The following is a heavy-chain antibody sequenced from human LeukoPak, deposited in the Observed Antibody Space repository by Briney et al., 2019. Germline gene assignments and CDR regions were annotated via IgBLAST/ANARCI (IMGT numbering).Heavy chain of an antibody. CDR1: GGSFSGYY. CDR3: ARRPDVDYYMDV. J-gene: IGHJ6*03. Sequence: SETLSLTCAVYGGSFSGYYWSWIRKPPGKGLEWIGEINHSGSTNYNPSLKSRVTISVDTSKNQFSLRLSSVTAADTAVYYCARRPDVDYYMDVWGKGTTVSISS. V-gene: IGHV4-34*01. D-gene: IGHD3-16*01. CDR2: INHSGST.